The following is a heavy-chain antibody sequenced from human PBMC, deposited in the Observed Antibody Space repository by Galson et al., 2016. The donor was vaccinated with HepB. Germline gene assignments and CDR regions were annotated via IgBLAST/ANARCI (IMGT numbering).Heavy chain of an antibody. V-gene: IGHV3-30*18. CDR2: ISYDGRDK. D-gene: IGHD5-12*01. CDR1: GFSFSDYA. J-gene: IGHJ4*02. CDR3: AKDREWLRYTSDGIDV. Sequence: SLRLSCAVSGFSFSDYAMHWVRQAPGKGLECVAVISYDGRDKYYADSVRGRFTISRDNSKNTLDLQMNSLRPEDTALYYCAKDREWLRYTSDGIDVWGQGILVTVSS.